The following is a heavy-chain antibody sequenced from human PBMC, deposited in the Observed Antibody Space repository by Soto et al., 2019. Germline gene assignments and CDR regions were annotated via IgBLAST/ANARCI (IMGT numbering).Heavy chain of an antibody. CDR2: ISYDGSNK. J-gene: IGHJ3*02. D-gene: IGHD3-10*01. CDR1: GFTFSSYA. V-gene: IGHV3-30-3*01. CDR3: ARSSRLLWFWDDAFDI. Sequence: QVQLVESGGGVVQPGRSLRLSCAASGFTFSSYAMHWVRQAPGKGREWVAVISYDGSNKYYADSVKGRFTISRDNSKNTLYLQMNSLRAEDTAMYYCARSSRLLWFWDDAFDIWGQGTMVTVSS.